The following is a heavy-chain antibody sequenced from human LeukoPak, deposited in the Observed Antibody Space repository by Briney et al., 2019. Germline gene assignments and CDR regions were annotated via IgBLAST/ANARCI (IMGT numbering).Heavy chain of an antibody. CDR2: INHSGST. Sequence: SETLSLTCAVYGGSFSGYYWSWIRQPPGKGLEWIGEINHSGSTNYNPSLKSRVTISVDTSKNQFSLKLSSVTAADTAVYYCARVRTESRMLLFRFLHNWFDPWGQGTLVTVSS. V-gene: IGHV4-34*01. CDR1: GGSFSGYY. D-gene: IGHD2-21*01. CDR3: ARVRTESRMLLFRFLHNWFDP. J-gene: IGHJ5*02.